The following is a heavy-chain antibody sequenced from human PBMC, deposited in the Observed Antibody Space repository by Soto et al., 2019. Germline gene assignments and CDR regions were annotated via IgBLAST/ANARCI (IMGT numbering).Heavy chain of an antibody. CDR1: GFTFSSYG. V-gene: IGHV3-30*18. Sequence: GGSLRLSCAASGFTFSSYGMHWVRQAPGKGLEWVAVISYDGSNKYYADSVKGRFTISRDNSKNTLYLQMNSLRAEDTAVYYCAKSRRDSSGYFGYWGQGTLVTVSS. CDR3: AKSRRDSSGYFGY. CDR2: ISYDGSNK. J-gene: IGHJ4*02. D-gene: IGHD3-22*01.